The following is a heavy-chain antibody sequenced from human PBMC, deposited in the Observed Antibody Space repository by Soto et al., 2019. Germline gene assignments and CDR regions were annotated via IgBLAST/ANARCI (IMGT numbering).Heavy chain of an antibody. J-gene: IGHJ3*02. Sequence: EVQLVESGGGLVQPGGSLRLSCAASGFTFSSYEMNWVRQAPGKGLEWVSYISSSGSTIYYADSVKGRFTISRDNAKNSLYLQMNSLRAEDTAVYYCAREAQLTMIVVVNDAFDIWGQGTMVTVSS. CDR2: ISSSGSTI. CDR1: GFTFSSYE. CDR3: AREAQLTMIVVVNDAFDI. D-gene: IGHD3-22*01. V-gene: IGHV3-48*03.